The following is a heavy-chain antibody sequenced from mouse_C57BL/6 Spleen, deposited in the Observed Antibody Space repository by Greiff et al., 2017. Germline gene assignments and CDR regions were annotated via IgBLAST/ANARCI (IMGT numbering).Heavy chain of an antibody. J-gene: IGHJ3*01. D-gene: IGHD2-5*01. CDR2: IDPSDSET. V-gene: IGHV1-52*01. CDR1: GYTFTSYW. Sequence: QVQLQQSGAELVRPGSSVKLSCKASGYTFTSYWMHWVKQRPIQGLEWIGNIDPSDSETHYNQKFKDKATLTVDKSSSTAYMQLSSLTSEDSAVYYCARGSYYSNYAWFAYWGQGTLVTVSA. CDR3: ARGSYYSNYAWFAY.